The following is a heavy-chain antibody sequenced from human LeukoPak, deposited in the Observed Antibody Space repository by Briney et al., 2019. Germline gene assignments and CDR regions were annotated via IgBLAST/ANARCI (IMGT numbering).Heavy chain of an antibody. D-gene: IGHD6-25*01. V-gene: IGHV3-66*01. CDR2: IFSGGSA. Sequence: PGGSLRLSCAASGFTVSSNYMSWGRDAPGRGLGWGSHIFSGGSAYYATSAKGRFTTSSGNCKNTLYLQMNRLRAEDTAVYYCARDKAAISLFDYWGQGSLLTVSS. CDR1: GFTVSSNY. CDR3: ARDKAAISLFDY. J-gene: IGHJ4*02.